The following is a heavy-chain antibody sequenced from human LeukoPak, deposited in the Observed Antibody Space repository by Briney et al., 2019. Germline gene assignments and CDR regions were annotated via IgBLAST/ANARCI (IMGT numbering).Heavy chain of an antibody. CDR3: ARDGEVVGVPAAIPFGY. Sequence: GASVKVSCKSSGYTFTRYGISWVRQAPGQGLEWMGWITPDKGNTEYAQKFQGRVTMTTDTSTSTGYMELRNLRSDDTAVYYCARDGEVVGVPAAIPFGYWGQGTLVTVSS. D-gene: IGHD2-2*01. CDR1: GYTFTRYG. CDR2: ITPDKGNT. J-gene: IGHJ4*02. V-gene: IGHV1-18*01.